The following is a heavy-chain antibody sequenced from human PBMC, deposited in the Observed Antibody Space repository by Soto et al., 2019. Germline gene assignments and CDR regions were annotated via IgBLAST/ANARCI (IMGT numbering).Heavy chain of an antibody. CDR3: TKDRYDILTGYEYYFDN. D-gene: IGHD3-9*01. V-gene: IGHV3-30*18. CDR1: GFTFRTYG. CDR2: ISYDGGSK. J-gene: IGHJ4*02. Sequence: QVQLVESGGGVVQPGRSLRLSCAASGFTFRTYGMHWVRQAPGEGLEWVAVISYDGGSKYYADSVKGRFTISRDNSKNTVYLQMNSLRAEDTAVYYCTKDRYDILTGYEYYFDNWGQGTLVTVST.